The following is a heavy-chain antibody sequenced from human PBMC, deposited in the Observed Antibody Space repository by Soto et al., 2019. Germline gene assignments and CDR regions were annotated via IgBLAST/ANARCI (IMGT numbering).Heavy chain of an antibody. V-gene: IGHV1-18*01. D-gene: IGHD2-21*01. Sequence: QVQLVQSGAEVKEPGASVRVSCKASGYTFSSCGFSWVRQAPGQGIEWVAWISANSGDTNSAQKFQGRVTLTTDTSTSTAYMALRCLTSDDTAIYYCAIDFRDSCGGPSCIDFDFWGQGTVVTVSS. J-gene: IGHJ4*02. CDR2: ISANSGDT. CDR3: AIDFRDSCGGPSCIDFDF. CDR1: GYTFSSCG.